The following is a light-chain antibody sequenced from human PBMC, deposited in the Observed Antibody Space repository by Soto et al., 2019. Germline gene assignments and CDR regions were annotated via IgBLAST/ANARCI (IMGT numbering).Light chain of an antibody. CDR2: GNS. Sequence: QSVLTQPPSVSGAPGQRVTISCTGSSSSIGAGYDVHWYQQLPGSAPKLLIYGNSNRPSGVPDRFSGSKSVTSASLAITGLQAEDEADYYCQSYDSSLSGDVFGTGTKLTVL. CDR3: QSYDSSLSGDV. CDR1: SSSIGAGYD. V-gene: IGLV1-40*01. J-gene: IGLJ1*01.